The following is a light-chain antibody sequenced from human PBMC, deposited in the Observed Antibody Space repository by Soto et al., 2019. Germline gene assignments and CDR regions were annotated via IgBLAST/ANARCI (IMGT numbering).Light chain of an antibody. V-gene: IGKV3-20*01. CDR1: RSLSSGY. CDR3: QQYGDSPRT. CDR2: DAS. J-gene: IGKJ1*01. Sequence: IVLMQSPGTLSLSPGERATLSCRASRSLSSGYLAWYQQKPGQAPRLLFYDASRRATGTPDRFSVSGSGTDFTLTISRLEPEDFAVYDCQQYGDSPRTFGQGTKVEIK.